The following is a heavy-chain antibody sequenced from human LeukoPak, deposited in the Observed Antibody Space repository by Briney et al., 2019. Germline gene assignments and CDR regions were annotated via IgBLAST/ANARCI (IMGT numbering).Heavy chain of an antibody. V-gene: IGHV3-20*04. D-gene: IGHD3-10*01. CDR1: GFTFDDYG. Sequence: GGSLRLSCAASGFTFDDYGMSWVRQAPGKGLERVSGINWNGGSTGYADSVKGRFTISRDNAKNSLYLQMNSLRAEDTALYYCARGVTMVRGVKVDYWGQGTLVTVSS. CDR3: ARGVTMVRGVKVDY. CDR2: INWNGGST. J-gene: IGHJ4*02.